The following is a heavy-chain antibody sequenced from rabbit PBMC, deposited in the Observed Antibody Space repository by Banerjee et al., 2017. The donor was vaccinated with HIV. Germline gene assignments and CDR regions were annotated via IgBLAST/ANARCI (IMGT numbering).Heavy chain of an antibody. D-gene: IGHD1-1*01. V-gene: IGHV1S47*01. Sequence: QEQLMESGGGLVQPGGSLKLSCKASGFDFSSYGVSWVRQAPGKGLEWIGYIDPLFGTTYYANWVNGRFTISSHNAQNTLYLQLNSLTAADTATYFCVRGASSSGYYSWWGPGTLVTVS. J-gene: IGHJ4*01. CDR2: IDPLFGTT. CDR3: VRGASSSGYYSW. CDR1: GFDFSSYG.